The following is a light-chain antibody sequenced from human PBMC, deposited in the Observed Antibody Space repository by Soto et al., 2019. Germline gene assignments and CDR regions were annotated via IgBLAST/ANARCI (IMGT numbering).Light chain of an antibody. CDR1: NIGSKS. CDR2: YDS. V-gene: IGLV3-21*04. CDR3: QVWDSSSDDVV. Sequence: SYELTQPPSVSGAPGKTARITCGGNNIGSKSVHWYQQKPGQAPVLVIYYDSDRPSGIPERFSGSNSGNTATLTISRVEAGDEADYYCQVWDSSSDDVVFGGGTQLTVL. J-gene: IGLJ2*01.